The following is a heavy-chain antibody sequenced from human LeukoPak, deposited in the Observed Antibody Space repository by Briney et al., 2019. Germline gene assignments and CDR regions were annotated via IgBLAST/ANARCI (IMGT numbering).Heavy chain of an antibody. Sequence: GGSLRLSCAASGFTFSSYWMHWVRQAPGKGLVWVSRINSDGSTTSYADSVMGRFTISRDNAKNTLYLQMNSLRAEDMAVYYCARVIYSGWEGELSDWGQGTLVTVSS. D-gene: IGHD6-19*01. V-gene: IGHV3-74*01. J-gene: IGHJ4*02. CDR3: ARVIYSGWEGELSD. CDR1: GFTFSSYW. CDR2: INSDGSTT.